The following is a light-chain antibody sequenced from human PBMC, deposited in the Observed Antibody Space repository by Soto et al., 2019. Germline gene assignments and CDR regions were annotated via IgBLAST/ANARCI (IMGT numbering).Light chain of an antibody. Sequence: EVLLTQSPVTLSLSPGESAALSCRASQSFRGLLAWYQQKPGQAPRLLIYDADNRATGIPPRFSGSGSGTDFTLTISSPEPEDSAVYYCQQRHMWPITFGQGTRLEIK. CDR2: DAD. CDR1: QSFRGL. V-gene: IGKV3-11*01. J-gene: IGKJ5*01. CDR3: QQRHMWPIT.